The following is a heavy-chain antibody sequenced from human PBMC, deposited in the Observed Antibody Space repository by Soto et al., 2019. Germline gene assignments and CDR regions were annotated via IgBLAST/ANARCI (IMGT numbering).Heavy chain of an antibody. Sequence: SLRLSCAASGFTFSSYGMHWVRQAPGKGLEWVAVISYDGSNKYYADSVKGRFTISRDNSKNTLYLQMNSLRAEDTAVYYCAKGGGMTGYYSYWGQGTLVTVSS. V-gene: IGHV3-30*18. CDR1: GFTFSSYG. D-gene: IGHD3-9*01. J-gene: IGHJ4*02. CDR2: ISYDGSNK. CDR3: AKGGGMTGYYSY.